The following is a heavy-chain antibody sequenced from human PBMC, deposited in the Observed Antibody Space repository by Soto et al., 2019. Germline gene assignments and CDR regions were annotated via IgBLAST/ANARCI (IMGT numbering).Heavy chain of an antibody. CDR2: IDPSDSYT. J-gene: IGHJ4*02. CDR1: GYSFTSYW. CDR3: ARYDGYNYPFDD. D-gene: IGHD5-12*01. V-gene: IGHV5-10-1*01. Sequence: GESLKISCKGSGYSFTSYWISWVRQMPGKGLEWMGRIDPSDSYTNYSPSFQGHVTISADKSISTAYLQWSSLKASDTAMYYCARYDGYNYPFDDWGQGTLVTVSS.